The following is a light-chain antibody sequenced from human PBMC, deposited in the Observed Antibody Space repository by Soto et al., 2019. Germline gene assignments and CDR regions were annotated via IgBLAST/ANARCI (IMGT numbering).Light chain of an antibody. Sequence: QSVVTQPTSASGAPGQRVTISCSGSSSNIGTNAVNWYQQLPGTAPKLLIYNNNQRPSGVPDRFSGSKSGTSASLAISGLQSEDEADYYCAAWDDSLNGYVFGTGTKVTVL. CDR2: NNN. CDR3: AAWDDSLNGYV. CDR1: SSNIGTNA. J-gene: IGLJ1*01. V-gene: IGLV1-44*01.